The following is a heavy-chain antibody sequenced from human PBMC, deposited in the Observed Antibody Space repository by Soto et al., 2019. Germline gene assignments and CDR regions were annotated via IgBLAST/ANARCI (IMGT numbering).Heavy chain of an antibody. CDR1: GGSISSSSYY. Sequence: PSETLSLTCTVSGGSISSSSYYWGWIRQPPGKGLEWIGSIYYSGSTYYNPSLKSRVTISVDTSKNQFSLKLSSVTAADTSVYYCATMNWNFLSNFDDWGQVTLVTVSS. V-gene: IGHV4-39*01. D-gene: IGHD1-7*01. J-gene: IGHJ4*02. CDR3: ATMNWNFLSNFDD. CDR2: IYYSGST.